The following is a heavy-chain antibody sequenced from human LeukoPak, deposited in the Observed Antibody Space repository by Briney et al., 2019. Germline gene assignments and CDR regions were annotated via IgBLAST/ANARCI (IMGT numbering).Heavy chain of an antibody. Sequence: GGSLRLSCAASGFTFSSYAMSWVRQAPGKGLEWVSAITDSGATTHYADSVKGRFTISRDNSKNTLYLHMNSLRAEDTAVYYCANAKGYWGQGTLVTVSS. CDR2: ITDSGATT. CDR1: GFTFSSYA. V-gene: IGHV3-23*01. CDR3: ANAKGY. J-gene: IGHJ4*02.